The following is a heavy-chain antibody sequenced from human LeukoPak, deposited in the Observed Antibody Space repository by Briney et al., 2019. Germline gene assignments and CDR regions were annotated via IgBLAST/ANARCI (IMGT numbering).Heavy chain of an antibody. Sequence: RGSLRLSCAASGFTFSDYYMSWIRQTPGKGLEWVSYISSSGSTIYYADSVKGRFTISRDNAKNSLYLQMKSLRAEDTAVYYCARDRAEAVDIWGQGTMVTVSS. CDR3: ARDRAEAVDI. V-gene: IGHV3-11*01. CDR1: GFTFSDYY. D-gene: IGHD3-10*01. CDR2: ISSSGSTI. J-gene: IGHJ3*02.